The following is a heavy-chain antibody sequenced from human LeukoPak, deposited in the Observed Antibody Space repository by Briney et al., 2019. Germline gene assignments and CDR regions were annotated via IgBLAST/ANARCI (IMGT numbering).Heavy chain of an antibody. V-gene: IGHV1-46*01. J-gene: IGHJ4*02. Sequence: ASVKVSCKASRYTFTSYYMHWVRQAPGQGLEWMGIINPSGGSTSYAQKFQGRVTMTRDTSTSTVYMELSSLRSEDTAVYYCARGRVYYDSSGYQGLDYWGQGTLVTVSS. CDR1: RYTFTSYY. CDR3: ARGRVYYDSSGYQGLDY. D-gene: IGHD3-22*01. CDR2: INPSGGST.